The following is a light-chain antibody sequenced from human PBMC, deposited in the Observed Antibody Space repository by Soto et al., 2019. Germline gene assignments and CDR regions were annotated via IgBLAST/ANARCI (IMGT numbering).Light chain of an antibody. CDR1: KDIANY. V-gene: IGKV1-33*01. Sequence: DIQMTQSPSSLSASVGDRLTITCQASKDIANYLNRYQQKPGKAPKLLIYDALNLQTGVPSRFSGSGSGTDFTFSISSLQPEDIGTYYCQQYDSLPLTFGQGTRLEIK. CDR2: DAL. J-gene: IGKJ5*01. CDR3: QQYDSLPLT.